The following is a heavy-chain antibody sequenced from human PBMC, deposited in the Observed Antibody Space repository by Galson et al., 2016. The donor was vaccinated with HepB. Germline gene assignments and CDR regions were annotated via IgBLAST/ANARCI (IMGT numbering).Heavy chain of an antibody. D-gene: IGHD3-10*01. CDR3: AREGSLGAGRGNWCDP. CDR2: IWYDGSNK. Sequence: SLRLSCAASGFTFSSFGMYWVRQAPGKGLEWVAVIWYDGSNKYYADSVKGRFTISRDNSKNTLYLQMNSLRVEDTAVYYCAREGSLGAGRGNWCDPWGQGILVTVSS. CDR1: GFTFSSFG. J-gene: IGHJ5*02. V-gene: IGHV3-33*01.